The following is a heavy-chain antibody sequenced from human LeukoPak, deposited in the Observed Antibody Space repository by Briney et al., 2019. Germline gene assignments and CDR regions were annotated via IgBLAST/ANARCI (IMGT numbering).Heavy chain of an antibody. CDR1: GFTFSSYA. V-gene: IGHV3-23*01. CDR2: ISGSGGST. D-gene: IGHD3-22*01. J-gene: IGHJ4*02. Sequence: PGGSLRLSCAASGFTFSSYAMSWVRQAPGKGLGWVSTISGSGGSTYYADSVKGRFTISRDNAKNTLYLQMSSLRAEDTAVYYCARGGSSGIWGTVYFDYWGQGSLVTVSS. CDR3: ARGGSSGIWGTVYFDY.